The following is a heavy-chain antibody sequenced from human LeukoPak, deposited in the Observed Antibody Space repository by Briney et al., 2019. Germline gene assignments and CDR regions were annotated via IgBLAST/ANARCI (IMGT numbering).Heavy chain of an antibody. CDR2: ISWNSGSI. D-gene: IGHD3/OR15-3a*01. CDR3: AKDMDWETRYGMDV. CDR1: GFTFDDYA. V-gene: IGHV3-9*01. J-gene: IGHJ6*02. Sequence: PGRSLRLSCAASGFTFDDYAMHWVRQAPGKGLEWVSGISWNSGSIGYADSVKGRFTISRDNAKNSLYLQMNSLRAEDTALYYCAKDMDWETRYGMDVWGQGTTVTVSS.